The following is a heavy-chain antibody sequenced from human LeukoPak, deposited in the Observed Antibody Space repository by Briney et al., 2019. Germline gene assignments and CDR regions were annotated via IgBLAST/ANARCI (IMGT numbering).Heavy chain of an antibody. J-gene: IGHJ4*02. CDR2: INPSGGST. CDR1: GYTLTELS. Sequence: ASVKVSCKVSGYTLTELSMHWVRQAPGKGLEWMGIINPSGGSTSYAQKFQGRVTMTRDTSTSTVYMELSSLRSEDTAVYYCAREGIADFDYWGQGTLVTVSS. D-gene: IGHD6-13*01. CDR3: AREGIADFDY. V-gene: IGHV1-46*01.